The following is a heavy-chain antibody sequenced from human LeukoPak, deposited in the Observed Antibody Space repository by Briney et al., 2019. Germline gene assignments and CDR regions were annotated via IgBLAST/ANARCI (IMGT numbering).Heavy chain of an antibody. J-gene: IGHJ4*02. CDR1: GYTFTSFG. D-gene: IGHD2-15*01. CDR2: IGAYNGDT. V-gene: IGHV1-18*04. CDR3: TRDHCSGDNCPSFDY. Sequence: ASVKVSCKPSGYTFTSFGISWVRQAAGQGREWMGWIGAYNGDTNYAQKFQGRVTMTTDTSTSTAYMDLRSLRSDDTAVYYCTRDHCSGDNCPSFDYWGQGTLVTVSS.